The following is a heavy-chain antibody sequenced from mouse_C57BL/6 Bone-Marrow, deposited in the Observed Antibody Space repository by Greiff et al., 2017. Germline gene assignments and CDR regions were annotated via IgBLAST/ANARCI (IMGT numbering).Heavy chain of an antibody. V-gene: IGHV1-81*01. CDR1: GYTFTSYG. CDR2: IYPRSGNT. J-gene: IGHJ4*01. CDR3: ANYYYGSSYDAMDY. D-gene: IGHD1-1*01. Sequence: VQLQQSGAELARPGASVKLSCKASGYTFTSYGISWVKQRTGQGLEWIGEIYPRSGNTYYNEKFKGKATLTADKASSTAYMGLRSLTSEDSAVYFCANYYYGSSYDAMDYWGQGTSVTVSS.